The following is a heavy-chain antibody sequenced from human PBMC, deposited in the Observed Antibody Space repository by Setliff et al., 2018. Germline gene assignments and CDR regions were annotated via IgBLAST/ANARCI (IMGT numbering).Heavy chain of an antibody. CDR3: ARSITIFGVVDPHMDV. V-gene: IGHV1-69*06. Sequence: ASVKVSCKASGYTFTSYYMHWVRQAPGQGLEWMGGIIPIFGTANYAQKFQGRVTITADKSTSTAYMELSSLRSEDTAVYYCARSITIFGVVDPHMDVWGKGTTVTVSS. CDR2: IIPIFGTA. J-gene: IGHJ6*03. CDR1: GYTFTSYY. D-gene: IGHD3-3*01.